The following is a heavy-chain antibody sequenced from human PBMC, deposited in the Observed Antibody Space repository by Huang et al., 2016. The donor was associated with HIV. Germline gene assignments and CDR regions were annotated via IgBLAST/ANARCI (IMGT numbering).Heavy chain of an antibody. D-gene: IGHD3-9*01. V-gene: IGHV4-34*01. Sequence: QVHLQQWGAGLLKPSEALSLTCAVYGGSFRNYFWSWIRQPPGKGLEWIGEINHSGRASYSPSLKSRVTIQVDTSKNQFSLKLSSVTAADTAVYYCARVEINTLTGYFSSFDNWGQGTLVTVSS. CDR2: INHSGRA. CDR1: GGSFRNYF. CDR3: ARVEINTLTGYFSSFDN. J-gene: IGHJ4*02.